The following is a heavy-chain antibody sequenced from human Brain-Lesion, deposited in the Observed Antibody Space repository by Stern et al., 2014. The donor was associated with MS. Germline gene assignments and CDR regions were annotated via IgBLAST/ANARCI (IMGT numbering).Heavy chain of an antibody. CDR3: ARGRVVPGFQYYATDV. CDR2: IFNSGST. D-gene: IGHD2-2*01. J-gene: IGHJ6*02. V-gene: IGHV4-61*02. CDR1: GGSISSGGYY. Sequence: QVQLQESGPGLVKPSQTLSLSCTVSGGSISSGGYYWSWIRQPAGKGLEWIGRIFNSGSTSYNPSLKSRVPIPIDTSKNNFSRRLNSMTAADTAVYYCARGRVVPGFQYYATDVWGQGTTVIVSS.